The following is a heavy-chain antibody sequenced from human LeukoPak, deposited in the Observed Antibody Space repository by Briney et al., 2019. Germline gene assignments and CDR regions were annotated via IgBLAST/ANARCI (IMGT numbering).Heavy chain of an antibody. Sequence: GGSLRLSCAASGFTFDDYAMHWVRHAPGKGLEWVSGISWNSGSIGYADSVKGRFTISRDNAKNSLYLQMNSLRAEDTALYYCAKDKGGYLGAFDIWGQGTMVTVSS. J-gene: IGHJ3*02. CDR2: ISWNSGSI. V-gene: IGHV3-9*01. D-gene: IGHD3-22*01. CDR1: GFTFDDYA. CDR3: AKDKGGYLGAFDI.